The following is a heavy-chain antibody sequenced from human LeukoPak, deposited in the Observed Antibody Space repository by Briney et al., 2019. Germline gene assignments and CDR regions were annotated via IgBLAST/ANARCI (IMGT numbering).Heavy chain of an antibody. Sequence: GGSLRLSCAASGFSSSDYWMTWVRQAPGKGLEWVSAISGSGGSTYYADSVKGRFTISRDNSKNTLYLQMNSLRAEDTAVYYCAKSTEGIAAAVDIWGQGTMVTVSS. CDR1: GFSSSDYW. J-gene: IGHJ3*02. CDR3: AKSTEGIAAAVDI. CDR2: ISGSGGST. D-gene: IGHD6-13*01. V-gene: IGHV3-23*01.